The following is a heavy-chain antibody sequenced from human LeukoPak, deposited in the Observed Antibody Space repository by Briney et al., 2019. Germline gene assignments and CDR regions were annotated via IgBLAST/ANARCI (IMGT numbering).Heavy chain of an antibody. D-gene: IGHD3-10*01. Sequence: GGSLRLSCAASGFTFSSYSMNWVRQAPGKGLEWVSYISSSSSTIYYADSVKGRFTISRDNAKNSLYLQMNSLRAEDTAVYYCATENYYPTRDAFDIWGQGTMVTVSS. CDR3: ATENYYPTRDAFDI. J-gene: IGHJ3*02. CDR2: ISSSSSTI. V-gene: IGHV3-48*04. CDR1: GFTFSSYS.